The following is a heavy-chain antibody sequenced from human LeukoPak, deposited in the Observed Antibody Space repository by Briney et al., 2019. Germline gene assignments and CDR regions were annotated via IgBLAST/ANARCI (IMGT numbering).Heavy chain of an antibody. Sequence: PSETLSLTCTVSGGAITSDGYYWTWIRQLPGKGLEWIAYIYVTGTTYYNPSLQSRVTMSLDTSKNQFSLQLKSVTAADTAVYFCARAPHDFLTAVPSRLFDVWGQGTLVTVSS. CDR2: IYVTGTT. J-gene: IGHJ4*02. CDR1: GGAITSDGYY. D-gene: IGHD3/OR15-3a*01. V-gene: IGHV4-31*03. CDR3: ARAPHDFLTAVPSRLFDV.